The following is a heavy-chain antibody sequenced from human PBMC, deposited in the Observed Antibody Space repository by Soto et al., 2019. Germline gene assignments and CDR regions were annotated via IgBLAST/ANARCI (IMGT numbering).Heavy chain of an antibody. J-gene: IGHJ5*02. D-gene: IGHD6-19*01. V-gene: IGHV3-11*01. Sequence: QVQLVESGGGLVNPGGFLRLSCAVSGFTFGDYHMSWIRQAPGKGLEWVAYISGASYSIYYADSVKGRFTISRDNAKNSVHLQMTNLRAEDTAVYYCARGAERGWGWFDPWGQGTLVTVSS. CDR1: GFTFGDYH. CDR2: ISGASYSI. CDR3: ARGAERGWGWFDP.